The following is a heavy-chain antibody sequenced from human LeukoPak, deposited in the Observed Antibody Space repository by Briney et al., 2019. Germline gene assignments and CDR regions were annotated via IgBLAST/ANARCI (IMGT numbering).Heavy chain of an antibody. CDR3: ARVPKGRGYDRNLDY. V-gene: IGHV1-2*02. CDR1: GYTFTGYY. J-gene: IGHJ4*02. CDR2: INPNSGGT. D-gene: IGHD5-12*01. Sequence: ASVKVSCKASGYTFTGYYMHWVRQAPGQGLEWMGWINPNSGGTNYAQKFQGRVTMTGDTSISTAYMELSRLRSDDTAVYYCARVPKGRGYDRNLDYWGQGTLVTVSS.